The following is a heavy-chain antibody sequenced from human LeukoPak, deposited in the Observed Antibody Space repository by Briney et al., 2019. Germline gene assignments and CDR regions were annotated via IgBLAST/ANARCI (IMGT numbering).Heavy chain of an antibody. D-gene: IGHD5-24*01. Sequence: GASVKVSCKASGYTFTSYYMHWVRQAPGQGLEWMGIINPSGGSTSYAQKLQGRVTMTRDTSTSTVYMELSSLRSEDTAVYYCARDLHGMYYFDYWGQGTLVTVSS. CDR2: INPSGGST. CDR3: ARDLHGMYYFDY. CDR1: GYTFTSYY. J-gene: IGHJ4*02. V-gene: IGHV1-46*04.